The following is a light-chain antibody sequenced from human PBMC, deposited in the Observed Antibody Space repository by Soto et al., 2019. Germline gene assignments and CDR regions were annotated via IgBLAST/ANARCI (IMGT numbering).Light chain of an antibody. V-gene: IGKV3-20*01. CDR2: GAS. J-gene: IGKJ1*01. Sequence: EIVLTQSPGTLSLSPGERATLSCRASQSVSSSYLAWYQQDPGQAPRLLIYGASSRATGIPDRFSGRWSGTDFTLTISRLEPEDFAVYYCQQYGSSGTFGQGTKVDIK. CDR3: QQYGSSGT. CDR1: QSVSSSY.